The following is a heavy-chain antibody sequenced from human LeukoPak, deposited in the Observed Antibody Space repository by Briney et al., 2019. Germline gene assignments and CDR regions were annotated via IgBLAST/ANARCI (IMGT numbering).Heavy chain of an antibody. Sequence: GGSLRLSCAASGFTFSSYAMSWVRQAPGKGLEWVSVIYSGGSTYYADSVKGRFTISRDNSKNTLYLQMNSLRAEDTAVYYCARMVRGGFDYWGQGTLVTVSS. CDR1: GFTFSSYA. CDR2: IYSGGST. D-gene: IGHD3-10*01. J-gene: IGHJ4*02. CDR3: ARMVRGGFDY. V-gene: IGHV3-53*01.